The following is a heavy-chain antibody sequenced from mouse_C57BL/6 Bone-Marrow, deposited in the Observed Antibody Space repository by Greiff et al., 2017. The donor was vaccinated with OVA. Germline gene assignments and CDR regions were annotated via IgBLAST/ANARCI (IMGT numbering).Heavy chain of an antibody. D-gene: IGHD2-5*01. V-gene: IGHV1-18*01. J-gene: IGHJ3*01. Sequence: VQLQQSGPELVKPGASVKIPCKASGYTFTDYNMDWVKQSHGKSLEWIGDINPNNGGTIYNQKFKGKATLTVDKSSSTAYMELRSLTSEDTAVYYCARLDYSNYDWFAYWGQGTLVTVSA. CDR2: INPNNGGT. CDR3: ARLDYSNYDWFAY. CDR1: GYTFTDYN.